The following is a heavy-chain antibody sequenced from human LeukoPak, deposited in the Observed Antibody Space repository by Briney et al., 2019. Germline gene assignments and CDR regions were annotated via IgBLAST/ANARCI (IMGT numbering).Heavy chain of an antibody. J-gene: IGHJ5*02. CDR1: GFTFSSYS. Sequence: GGSLRLSCAASGFTFSSYSMNWVRQAPGKGLEWVSYISSSSSTIYYADSVKGRFTISRDNAKNSLYLQMNSLRAEDTAVYYCARDLLGYCSSTSCPNWFDPWGQGTLVTVSS. CDR2: ISSSSSTI. CDR3: ARDLLGYCSSTSCPNWFDP. V-gene: IGHV3-48*04. D-gene: IGHD2-2*01.